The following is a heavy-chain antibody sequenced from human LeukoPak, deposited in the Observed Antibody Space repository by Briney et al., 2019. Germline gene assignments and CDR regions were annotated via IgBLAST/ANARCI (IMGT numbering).Heavy chain of an antibody. V-gene: IGHV3-23*01. Sequence: PGGSLRLSCAASGFTFSSYAMSWVRQAPGKGLEWVSVISGSGGSTYYADSVKGRFTISGDNSKNTLYLQMNSLRAEDTAVYYCARGPLIAAAGTWWGQGTLVTVSS. CDR1: GFTFSSYA. J-gene: IGHJ4*02. CDR3: ARGPLIAAAGTW. CDR2: ISGSGGST. D-gene: IGHD6-13*01.